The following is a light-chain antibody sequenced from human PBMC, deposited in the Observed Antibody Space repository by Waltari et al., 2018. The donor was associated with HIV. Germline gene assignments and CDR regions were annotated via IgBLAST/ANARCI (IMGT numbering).Light chain of an antibody. CDR3: QQRTNWPFT. Sequence: DIVLTQSPATLSLSPGDGATLSCWARQSINTHVAWYQQKPGQAPRLLIYDASKRATGVPARFSGSVSGTDFTLTISSLEPEDSAVYYCQQRTNWPFTFGGGTKVAI. J-gene: IGKJ4*01. CDR2: DAS. V-gene: IGKV3-11*01. CDR1: QSINTH.